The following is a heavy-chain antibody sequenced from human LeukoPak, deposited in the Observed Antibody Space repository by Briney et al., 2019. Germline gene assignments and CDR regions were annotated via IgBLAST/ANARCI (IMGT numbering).Heavy chain of an antibody. CDR2: INPSGGST. CDR1: GYTFTSYY. Sequence: ASVKVSCKASGYTFTSYYMHWVRQAPGQGLEWMGIINPSGGSTSYAQKFQGRVTITADKSTSTAYMELSSLRSEDTAVYYCARGSLLWFGELRPPPYRYYYYYMDVWGKGTTVTVSS. CDR3: ARGSLLWFGELRPPPYRYYYYYMDV. J-gene: IGHJ6*03. D-gene: IGHD3-10*01. V-gene: IGHV1-46*01.